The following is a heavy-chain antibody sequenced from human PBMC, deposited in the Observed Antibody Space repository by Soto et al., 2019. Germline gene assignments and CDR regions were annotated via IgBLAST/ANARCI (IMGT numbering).Heavy chain of an antibody. CDR3: ARGYDDDYYYGMAV. J-gene: IGHJ6*02. CDR1: GYTFTGYY. CDR2: INPNSGGT. Sequence: ASVKVSCKASGYTFTGYYMHWVRQAPGQGLEWMGWINPNSGGTNYAQKFQGWVTMTRDTSISTAYMELSRLRSDDTAVYYCARGYDDDYYYGMAVWGQGTTVTVSS. V-gene: IGHV1-2*04. D-gene: IGHD3-22*01.